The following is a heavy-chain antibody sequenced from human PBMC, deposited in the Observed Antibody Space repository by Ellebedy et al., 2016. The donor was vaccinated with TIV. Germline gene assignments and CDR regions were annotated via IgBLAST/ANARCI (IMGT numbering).Heavy chain of an antibody. J-gene: IGHJ4*02. CDR2: IYPSNSDT. Sequence: GESLKISCQASGYIFSVYWIAWVRQMPGKDLEWMGIIYPSNSDTRYNPSFQGHVTISADKSISTAYLQWSSLKASDTAIYYCASSEYYDFWSSWGQGTLVTVSS. CDR3: ASSEYYDFWSS. CDR1: GYIFSVYW. D-gene: IGHD3-3*01. V-gene: IGHV5-51*01.